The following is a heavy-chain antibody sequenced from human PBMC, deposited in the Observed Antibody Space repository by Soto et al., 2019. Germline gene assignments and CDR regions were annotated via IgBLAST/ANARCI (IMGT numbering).Heavy chain of an antibody. D-gene: IGHD2-2*01. J-gene: IGHJ6*02. Sequence: PGESLKISCKGSGYSFTSYWISWVRQMPGKGLEWMGRIDPSDSYTNYSPSFQGHVTISADKSISTAYLQWSSLKASDTAMYYCARDIVVVPAAKVPYYYGMDVWGQGTTVTVSS. CDR3: ARDIVVVPAAKVPYYYGMDV. CDR1: GYSFTSYW. CDR2: IDPSDSYT. V-gene: IGHV5-10-1*01.